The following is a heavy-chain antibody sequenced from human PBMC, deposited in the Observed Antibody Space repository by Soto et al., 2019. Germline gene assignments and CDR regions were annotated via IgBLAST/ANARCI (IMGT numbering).Heavy chain of an antibody. D-gene: IGHD2-2*01. V-gene: IGHV1-18*01. CDR2: ISAYNGNT. CDR3: AREHCSTSCYYFDY. CDR1: GYTFTSYG. Sequence: ASVKVSCKAPGYTFTSYGISWVRQAPGQGLEWMGWISAYNGNTNYAQKLQGRVTMTTDTSTSTACMELRSLRSDDTAVYYCAREHCSTSCYYFDYWGQGTLVTVSS. J-gene: IGHJ4*02.